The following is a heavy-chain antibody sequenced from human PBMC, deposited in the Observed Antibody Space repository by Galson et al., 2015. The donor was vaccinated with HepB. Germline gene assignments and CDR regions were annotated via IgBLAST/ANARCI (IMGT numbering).Heavy chain of an antibody. J-gene: IGHJ4*02. CDR3: ARGGGYYYDSSGYGYGYDY. Sequence: SVKGPGKASGGTFSSYAISWERQAPGQGLEWTGGIIPIFGTANYAQKFQGRVTITADESTSTAYMELSSLRSEDTAVYYCARGGGYYYDSSGYGYGYDYWGQGTLVTVSS. CDR1: GGTFSSYA. CDR2: IIPIFGTA. V-gene: IGHV1-69*13. D-gene: IGHD3-22*01.